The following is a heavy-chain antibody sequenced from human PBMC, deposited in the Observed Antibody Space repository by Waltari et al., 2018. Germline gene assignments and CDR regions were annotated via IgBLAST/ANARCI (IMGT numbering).Heavy chain of an antibody. CDR3: AVATTVTTENGMDV. CDR2: ILPIFGTA. CDR1: GASFSSYG. D-gene: IGHD4-17*01. J-gene: IGHJ6*02. V-gene: IGHV1-69*05. Sequence: QVQSVTYGDQVREPGSSLRVPCKASGASFSSYGSSGVRQAPGQGLGWMGGILPIFGTANYAQKFQGRVTITTDESTGTAYMELSSLRSEDTAVYYCAVATTVTTENGMDVWGQGTTVTVSS.